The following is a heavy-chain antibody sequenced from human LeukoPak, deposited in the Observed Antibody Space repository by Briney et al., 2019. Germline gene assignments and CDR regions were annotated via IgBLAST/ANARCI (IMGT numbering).Heavy chain of an antibody. D-gene: IGHD3-16*02. CDR3: ARQRYDYVWGSYPTDAFDI. CDR2: VYYIGST. J-gene: IGHJ3*02. Sequence: SETLSLTCTVSGGSISSYCWSWIRQPPGKGREWIGYVYYIGSTNYNPSLKSRVPISVDTSKNQFSLKLSSVTAADTAVYYCARQRYDYVWGSYPTDAFDIWGQGTMVTVSS. CDR1: GGSISSYC. V-gene: IGHV4-59*08.